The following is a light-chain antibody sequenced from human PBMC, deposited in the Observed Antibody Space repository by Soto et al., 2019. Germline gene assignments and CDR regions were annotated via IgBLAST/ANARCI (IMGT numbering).Light chain of an antibody. CDR2: EVN. CDR1: SSDVGGYNY. CDR3: NSYADGDNWV. J-gene: IGLJ3*02. Sequence: HSALTQPPSASGSPGQSVTISCTGTSSDVGGYNYVSWYLHHPGRAPKLIIYEVNKRPSGVPDRFSGSKSGNTASLTVSGLQAEDEADYYCNSYADGDNWVFGGGTKLTVL. V-gene: IGLV2-8*01.